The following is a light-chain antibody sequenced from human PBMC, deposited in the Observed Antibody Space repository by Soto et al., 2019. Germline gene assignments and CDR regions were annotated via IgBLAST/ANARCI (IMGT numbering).Light chain of an antibody. CDR3: QHYTNWPLT. V-gene: IGKV3-15*01. CDR1: HSVSSR. Sequence: EIVMTQSPATLSVSPGERATLSCRASHSVSSRLAWYQQKPGQAPRLIIYGASTRATGLPARFSGSGSGTEFTLTISSLQSEDFAVYYCQHYTNWPLTFGGGTKVEMK. CDR2: GAS. J-gene: IGKJ4*01.